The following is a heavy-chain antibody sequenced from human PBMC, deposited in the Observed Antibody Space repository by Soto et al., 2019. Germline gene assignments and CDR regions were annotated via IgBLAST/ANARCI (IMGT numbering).Heavy chain of an antibody. V-gene: IGHV3-64*02. CDR2: VTSGEGRP. J-gene: IGHJ4*02. CDR3: ARRAAGTETYYFDS. CDR1: GFTLSNYA. Sequence: GGSLRLSCAASGFTLSNYAMYWVRQTPGKVLDFVSAVTSGEGRPFYADFIQGRFTISRDISQNTLYLQMGSLTADDLVVYYCARRAAGTETYYFDSWGQGALVTVSS. D-gene: IGHD6-13*01.